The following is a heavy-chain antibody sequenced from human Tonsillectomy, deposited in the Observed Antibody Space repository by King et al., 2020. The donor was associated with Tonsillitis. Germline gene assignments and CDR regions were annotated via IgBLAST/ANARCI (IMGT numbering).Heavy chain of an antibody. CDR2: IKQDGSEK. CDR1: GFTFSNYW. V-gene: IGHV3-7*03. J-gene: IGHJ4*02. CDR3: ARQGELSLYPFDF. D-gene: IGHD3-16*02. Sequence: VQLVESGGGLVQPGGSLRLSCEASGFTFSNYWMSWVRQAPGKGLEWVANIKQDGSEKYYVDSVKGRFTISRDNAKNLLYLQMNSLRAEDTAVYYCARQGELSLYPFDFWGQGTLVTVSS.